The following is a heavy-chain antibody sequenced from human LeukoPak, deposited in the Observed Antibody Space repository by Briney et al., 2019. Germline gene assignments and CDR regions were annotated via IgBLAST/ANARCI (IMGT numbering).Heavy chain of an antibody. CDR2: IFEDGITK. Sequence: SGGSLRLSCAASGFSFSGYLLSWVRQAPGKGREWVATIFEDGITKYYDDSVRGRFTISRDNAEKSLYLEMTSLRTEDTAVYYCARLLGRVTTFDYWGQGTLVTVSS. D-gene: IGHD1/OR15-1a*01. CDR3: ARLLGRVTTFDY. J-gene: IGHJ4*02. CDR1: GFSFSGYL. V-gene: IGHV3-7*01.